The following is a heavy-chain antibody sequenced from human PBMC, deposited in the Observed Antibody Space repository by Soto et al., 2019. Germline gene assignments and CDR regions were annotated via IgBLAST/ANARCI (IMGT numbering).Heavy chain of an antibody. CDR3: AKARCSTTNCYVPDY. Sequence: EVQLLESGGGLVQPGGSLRLSCAASGFTFSTYTMSWVRQAPGKGLEWVSVIGGGGSSPSYVDSVQGRFTISRENYKNTLFLQMNSLRAEDMAMYYCAKARCSTTNCYVPDYWGQGTLVTVSS. D-gene: IGHD2-2*01. J-gene: IGHJ4*02. CDR2: IGGGGSSP. V-gene: IGHV3-23*03. CDR1: GFTFSTYT.